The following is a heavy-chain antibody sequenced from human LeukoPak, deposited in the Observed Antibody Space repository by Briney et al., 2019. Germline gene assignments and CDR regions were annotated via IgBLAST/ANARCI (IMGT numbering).Heavy chain of an antibody. Sequence: PGGSLRLSCAASGFTFSSYAMHWVRQAPGKGLEWVAVIWYDGSNKYYADSVKGRFTISRDNSKNTLYLQMNSLRVEDTAVYYCARDLYADYVWGSFDYWGQGTLVTVSS. CDR3: ARDLYADYVWGSFDY. D-gene: IGHD3-16*01. CDR1: GFTFSSYA. CDR2: IWYDGSNK. J-gene: IGHJ4*02. V-gene: IGHV3-33*08.